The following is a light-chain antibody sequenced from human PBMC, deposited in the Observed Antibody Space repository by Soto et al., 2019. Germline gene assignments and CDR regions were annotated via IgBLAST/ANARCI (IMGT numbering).Light chain of an antibody. Sequence: QSALTQAASVSGSPGQSITISCTGSGRDIGAYNYVSWYQQHPGKAPKLIIYEVENRPSGVSNRFSASKSAFTASLTISGLQAEDEADYYCSSYTTSYFYVFGPGTKVTVL. V-gene: IGLV2-14*01. CDR3: SSYTTSYFYV. CDR1: GRDIGAYNY. J-gene: IGLJ1*01. CDR2: EVE.